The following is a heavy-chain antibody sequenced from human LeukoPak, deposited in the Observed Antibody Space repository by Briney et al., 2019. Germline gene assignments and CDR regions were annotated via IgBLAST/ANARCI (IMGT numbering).Heavy chain of an antibody. J-gene: IGHJ4*02. CDR1: GSSISSSNW. CDR2: IYHSGST. D-gene: IGHD3-16*01. Sequence: SGTLSLTCAVSGSSISSSNWWSWVRPPPGKGLEWIGEIYHSGSTNYNPSLKSRVTISVDKSKNQFSLKLSSVTAADTAVYYCARSGLGRGETDYWGQGTLVTVSS. V-gene: IGHV4-4*02. CDR3: ARSGLGRGETDY.